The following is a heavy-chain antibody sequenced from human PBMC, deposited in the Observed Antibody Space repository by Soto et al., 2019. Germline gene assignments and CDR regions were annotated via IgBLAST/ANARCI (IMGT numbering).Heavy chain of an antibody. D-gene: IGHD3-22*01. CDR3: PRNAFYYNSSGYHDGFDI. CDR1: GYTFSDYY. V-gene: IGHV1-2*02. Sequence: QVQLVQSGAEVQKPGASVKVSCKASGYTFSDYYVHWVRQAPGQGLELMGWISPKSGGTNYAQKFQGRVTMTMDTYIFTAYMELSRLRSDDTAVYYCPRNAFYYNSSGYHDGFDIWGQGTLVTVSS. J-gene: IGHJ3*02. CDR2: ISPKSGGT.